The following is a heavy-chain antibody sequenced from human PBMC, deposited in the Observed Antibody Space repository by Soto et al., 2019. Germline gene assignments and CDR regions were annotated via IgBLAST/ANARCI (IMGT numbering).Heavy chain of an antibody. D-gene: IGHD3-9*01. J-gene: IGHJ3*02. CDR1: GYTFTIYY. CDR2: INPSGGST. Sequence: SVKVSCKASGYTFTIYYMHWVRQAPGQGLEWMGIINPSGGSTSYAQKFQGRVTMTRDTSTSTVYMELSSLRSEDTAVYYCATVGVTIFGGEDIWGQGTMVTVSS. V-gene: IGHV1-46*03. CDR3: ATVGVTIFGGEDI.